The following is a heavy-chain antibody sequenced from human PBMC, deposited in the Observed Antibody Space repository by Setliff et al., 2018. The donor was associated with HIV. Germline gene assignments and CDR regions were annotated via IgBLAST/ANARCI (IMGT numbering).Heavy chain of an antibody. Sequence: GGSLRLSCTASGFTFSDYYMSWIRQAPGKGLEWVSYISSSSTYTNYLDSVKGRFTIARDNAKNSLYLQMNSLRPEDTAVYSCARVQQQLLQEDDYFDYWCQGTLVTVA. D-gene: IGHD6-13*01. CDR1: GFTFSDYY. CDR3: ARVQQQLLQEDDYFDY. CDR2: ISSSSTYT. J-gene: IGHJ4*02. V-gene: IGHV3-11*06.